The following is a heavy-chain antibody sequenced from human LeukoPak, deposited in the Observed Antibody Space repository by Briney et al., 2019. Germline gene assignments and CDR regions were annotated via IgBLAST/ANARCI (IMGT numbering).Heavy chain of an antibody. CDR1: GFTFSNYA. CDR3: AGNYEGNLAFDI. CDR2: ISSSSTYI. V-gene: IGHV3-21*01. D-gene: IGHD4-11*01. J-gene: IGHJ3*02. Sequence: PGRSLRLSCAASGFTFSNYAMNWVRQAPGKGLEWVSSISSSSTYIYYADSLEGRFTISRDNVRNSLYLQMNSLRAEDTAVYYCAGNYEGNLAFDIWGQGTMVTVSS.